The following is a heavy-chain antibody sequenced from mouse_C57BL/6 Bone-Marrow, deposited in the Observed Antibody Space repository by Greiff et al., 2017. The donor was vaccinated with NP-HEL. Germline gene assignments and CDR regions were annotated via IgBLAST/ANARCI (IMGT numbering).Heavy chain of an antibody. D-gene: IGHD1-1*01. CDR3: ARRPPCCYGGRGYFDY. Sequence: VQLQQPGPELVKPGASVQISCKASGYSFTRYYMNWVKQSPEKSLEWIGELNPTTGGTTYNQKFKAKATLTVDKSSSTAYMQLKSLTSEDSAVYYCARRPPCCYGGRGYFDYWGQGTTLTVSA. V-gene: IGHV1-42*01. J-gene: IGHJ2*01. CDR2: LNPTTGGT. CDR1: GYSFTRYY.